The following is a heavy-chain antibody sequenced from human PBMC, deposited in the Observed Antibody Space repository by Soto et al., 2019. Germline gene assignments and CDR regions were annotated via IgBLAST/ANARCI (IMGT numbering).Heavy chain of an antibody. V-gene: IGHV3-23*01. Sequence: PGGSLRLSCVASGFSFSSYAMSWVRQAPGKGLEWVSAVSGSGDATYYVDSVKGRLTISRDNSKDTLYLQLNSLRAEDTAVYYCAKGRVVTAISSFDYWGQGTLVTVSS. CDR2: VSGSGDAT. J-gene: IGHJ4*02. CDR1: GFSFSSYA. CDR3: AKGRVVTAISSFDY. D-gene: IGHD2-21*02.